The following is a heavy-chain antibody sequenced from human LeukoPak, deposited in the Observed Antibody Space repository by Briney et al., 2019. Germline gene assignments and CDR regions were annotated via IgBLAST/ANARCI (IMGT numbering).Heavy chain of an antibody. V-gene: IGHV3-23*01. J-gene: IGHJ4*02. D-gene: IGHD3-22*01. CDR3: ATSPSDTSGFYYSYFDS. CDR1: GFTFSSYA. CDR2: ISGSGGST. Sequence: PGGSLRLSCAASGFTFSSYAMSWVRQAPGKGLEWVSAISGSGGSTYYADSVKGRFTISRDNSKNTLYLQMNSLRGDDTAVYYCATSPSDTSGFYYSYFDSWGQGTLVTVSS.